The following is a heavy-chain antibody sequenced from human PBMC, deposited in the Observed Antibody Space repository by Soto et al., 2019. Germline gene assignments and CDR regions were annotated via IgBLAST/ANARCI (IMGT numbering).Heavy chain of an antibody. CDR3: ARDHSGYYFDY. D-gene: IGHD5-12*01. CDR2: IWYDGSKK. J-gene: IGHJ4*02. Sequence: GGYLRHPYAASELTFKKYGMHWVRQAPGKGLAWVAVIWYDGSKKYYADSVKGRFTISRDDSKNILYLQMNSLRAEDTAVYYCARDHSGYYFDYWGQGT. V-gene: IGHV3-33*01. CDR1: ELTFKKYG.